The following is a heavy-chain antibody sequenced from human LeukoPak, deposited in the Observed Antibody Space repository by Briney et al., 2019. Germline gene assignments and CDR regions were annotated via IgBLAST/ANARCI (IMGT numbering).Heavy chain of an antibody. D-gene: IGHD6-19*01. J-gene: IGHJ5*02. V-gene: IGHV4-39*07. CDR1: GASISSSLYY. CDR2: IYYSGST. Sequence: SETLSLTCTVSGASISSSLYYWDWIRQPPGKGLEWIGIIYYSGSTYYNPSFKSRVTITQHTSKNQLSLKLSFVTAAGMAVYYCARYNSGWFGAWGQGTLVSVSS. CDR3: ARYNSGWFGA.